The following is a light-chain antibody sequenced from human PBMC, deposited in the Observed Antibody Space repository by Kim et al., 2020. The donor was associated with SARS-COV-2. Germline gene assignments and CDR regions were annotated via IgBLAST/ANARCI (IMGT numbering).Light chain of an antibody. Sequence: EIVLTQSPGTLSLSPGERATLSCRASQSVTSNYLAWYQQKPDQAPRVLVYGASTRATGIPDRFTASGSGTDFTLTISRLEPEDFAVYYCQQYGSLSLTFGGGTKVDIK. CDR3: QQYGSLSLT. CDR1: QSVTSNY. CDR2: GAS. J-gene: IGKJ4*01. V-gene: IGKV3-20*01.